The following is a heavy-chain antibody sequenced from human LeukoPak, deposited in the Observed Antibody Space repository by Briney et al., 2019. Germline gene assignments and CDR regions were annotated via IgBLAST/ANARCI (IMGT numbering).Heavy chain of an antibody. J-gene: IGHJ5*02. CDR1: GGSISSSGYY. D-gene: IGHD3-10*01. V-gene: IGHV4-39*07. CDR3: ARDNSFTMVRGVNHWFDP. Sequence: SETLSLTCTVSGGSISSSGYYWDWIRQPPGKGLEWIGNIYYGGSTYYNPSLKSRVTISVDTSKNQFSLKLSSVTAADTAVYYCARDNSFTMVRGVNHWFDPWGQGTLVTVSS. CDR2: IYYGGST.